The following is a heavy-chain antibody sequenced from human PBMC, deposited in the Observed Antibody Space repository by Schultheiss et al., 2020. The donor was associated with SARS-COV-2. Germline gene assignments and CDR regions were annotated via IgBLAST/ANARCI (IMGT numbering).Heavy chain of an antibody. CDR3: AKDKWSYYDSSGYFFDY. CDR1: GFTFSSYE. J-gene: IGHJ4*02. V-gene: IGHV3-48*03. D-gene: IGHD3-22*01. Sequence: GGSLRLSCAASGFTFSSYEMNWVRQAPGKGLEWVSYISSSGSTIYYADSVKGRFTISRDNSKNTLYLQMNSLRAEDTAVYYCAKDKWSYYDSSGYFFDYWGQGTLVTVSS. CDR2: ISSSGSTI.